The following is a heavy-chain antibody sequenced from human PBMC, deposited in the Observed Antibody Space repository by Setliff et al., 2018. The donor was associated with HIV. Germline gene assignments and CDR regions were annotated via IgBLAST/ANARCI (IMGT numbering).Heavy chain of an antibody. CDR1: GYTFTSYD. J-gene: IGHJ4*02. Sequence: ASVKVSCKASGYTFTSYDINWVRQAPGQGLEWMGWINTNTGNPTYAQGFTGRFVFSLDTSVSTAYLQISSLKAEDTAVYYCARQEGATQQYYFDYWGQGTLVTVSS. CDR2: INTNTGNP. V-gene: IGHV7-4-1*02. D-gene: IGHD1-26*01. CDR3: ARQEGATQQYYFDY.